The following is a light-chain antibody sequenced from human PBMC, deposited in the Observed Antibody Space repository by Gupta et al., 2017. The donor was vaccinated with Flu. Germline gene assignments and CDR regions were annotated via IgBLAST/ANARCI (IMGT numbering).Light chain of an antibody. CDR2: DNN. J-gene: IGLJ3*02. CDR1: NSNIGNNF. V-gene: IGLV1-51*01. Sequence: QKVTISCAGSNSNIGNNFVSWYQQLPGTAPNLLIYDNNKRPSGIPDRFSGSKSGTSATLGITGRQNGDEADYYCGTWDNNWRGVFGGGTKLTVL. CDR3: GTWDNNWRGV.